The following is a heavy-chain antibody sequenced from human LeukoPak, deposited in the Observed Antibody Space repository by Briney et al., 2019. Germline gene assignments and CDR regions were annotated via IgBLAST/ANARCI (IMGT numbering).Heavy chain of an antibody. D-gene: IGHD1-26*01. Sequence: SETLSLTCAVYGGSLSGYYWSWIRQPPGKGLEWIGEINHSGSTNYNPSLKSRVTISVDTSKNQFSLKLSSVTAADTAVYYCARGPGAYYFDYWGQGTLVTVSS. CDR1: GGSLSGYY. J-gene: IGHJ4*02. V-gene: IGHV4-34*01. CDR2: INHSGST. CDR3: ARGPGAYYFDY.